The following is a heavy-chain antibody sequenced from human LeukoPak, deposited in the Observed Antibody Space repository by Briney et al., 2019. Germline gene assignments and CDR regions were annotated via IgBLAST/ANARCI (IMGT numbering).Heavy chain of an antibody. J-gene: IGHJ5*02. CDR3: AVPAAPMGWFDP. CDR1: GYTFASYD. V-gene: IGHV1-8*01. Sequence: ASVKVSCKASGYTFASYDINWVRQATGQGVEWMGWMNPNSGNTGYAQKFQGRVTMTRNTSISTAYMELSSLRSEDTAVYYCAVPAAPMGWFDPWGQGTLVTVSS. CDR2: MNPNSGNT. D-gene: IGHD2-2*01.